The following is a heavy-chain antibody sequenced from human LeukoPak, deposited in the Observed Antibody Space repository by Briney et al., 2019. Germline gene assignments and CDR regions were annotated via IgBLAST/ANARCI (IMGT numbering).Heavy chain of an antibody. D-gene: IGHD6-19*01. Sequence: GGSLRLSCAAPGFTFSNSAMTWVRQAPGKGLEWVSTLSGSGITTYYAGSVKGRFTNSRDNAKNTLYRQMNSLRAEDTAVYYGAKGIYSSGWSYFDYWGHGTLVTVSS. CDR2: LSGSGITT. J-gene: IGHJ4*01. CDR1: GFTFSNSA. V-gene: IGHV3-23*01. CDR3: AKGIYSSGWSYFDY.